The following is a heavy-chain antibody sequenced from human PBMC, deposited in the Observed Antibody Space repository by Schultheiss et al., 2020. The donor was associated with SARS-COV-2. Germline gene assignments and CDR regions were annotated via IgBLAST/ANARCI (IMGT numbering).Heavy chain of an antibody. Sequence: SETLSLTCTVSGGSISNYYWSWIRQTAGKGLEWIGYIYYSGSTNYNPSLKSRVTISVDTSKNQFSLKLSSVTAADTAVYYCARAMGELWLGYYYYYYGMDVWGQGTTVTVSS. CDR3: ARAMGELWLGYYYYYYGMDV. CDR1: GGSISNYY. CDR2: IYYSGST. J-gene: IGHJ6*02. D-gene: IGHD5-18*01. V-gene: IGHV4-59*01.